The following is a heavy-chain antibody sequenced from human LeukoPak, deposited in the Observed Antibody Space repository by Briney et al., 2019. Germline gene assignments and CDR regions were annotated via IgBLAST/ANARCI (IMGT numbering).Heavy chain of an antibody. V-gene: IGHV3-48*03. CDR1: GFTFSSYE. CDR2: ISSSGSTI. J-gene: IGHJ4*02. CDR3: ARTTFYYDSSGYCNTELPFDY. Sequence: GSLRLSCAASGFTFSSYEMNWVRQAPGKGLEWVSYISSSGSTIYYADSVKGRFTISRDNSKNTLYLQMNGLRAEDTAVYYCARTTFYYDSSGYCNTELPFDYWGQGNLATVSS. D-gene: IGHD3-22*01.